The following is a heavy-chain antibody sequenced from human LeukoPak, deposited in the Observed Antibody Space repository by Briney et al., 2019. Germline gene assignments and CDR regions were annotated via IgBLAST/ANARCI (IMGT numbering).Heavy chain of an antibody. J-gene: IGHJ4*02. Sequence: GGSLRLSCAASGFTFSSYAMSWVRQAPGKGLEWVSANSGSGGSTYYADSVKGRFTISRDNSKNTLYLQMNSLRAEDTAVYYCAKGLEMATIAPGDYWGQGTLVTVSS. CDR1: GFTFSSYA. CDR3: AKGLEMATIAPGDY. D-gene: IGHD5-24*01. V-gene: IGHV3-23*01. CDR2: NSGSGGST.